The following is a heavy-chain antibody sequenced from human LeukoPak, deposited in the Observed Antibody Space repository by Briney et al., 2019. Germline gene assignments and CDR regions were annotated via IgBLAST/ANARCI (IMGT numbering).Heavy chain of an antibody. J-gene: IGHJ4*02. CDR2: IYHSGST. CDR3: ARELLGYCSSTSCYGGRGEVEYYFDY. V-gene: IGHV4-30-2*01. D-gene: IGHD2-2*01. Sequence: SQTLSLTCAVSGGSISSGGYSWSWIRQPPGKGLEWIGYIYHSGSTYYNPSLKSRVAISVDRSKNQFSLKLSSVTAADTAVYYCARELLGYCSSTSCYGGRGEVEYYFDYWGQGTLVTVSS. CDR1: GGSISSGGYS.